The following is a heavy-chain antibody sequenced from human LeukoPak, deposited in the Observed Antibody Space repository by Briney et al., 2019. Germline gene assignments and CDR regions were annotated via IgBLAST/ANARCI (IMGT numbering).Heavy chain of an antibody. D-gene: IGHD3-22*01. CDR1: GGSISSSNW. CDR2: IYHSGST. V-gene: IGHV4-4*02. CDR3: ARDKGDYYDSRGDAFDI. J-gene: IGHJ3*02. Sequence: SETLSLTCAVSGGSISSSNWWSWVRPPPGKGLEWIGEIYHSGSTNYNPSLKSRVTISVDTSKNQFSLKLSSVTAADTAVYYCARDKGDYYDSRGDAFDIWGQGTMVTVSS.